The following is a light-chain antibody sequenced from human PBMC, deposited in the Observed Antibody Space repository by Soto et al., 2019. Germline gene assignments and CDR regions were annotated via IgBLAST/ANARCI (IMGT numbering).Light chain of an antibody. V-gene: IGLV1-44*01. CDR1: SSNIGSNS. Sequence: QSVLTQPPSASGTPGQRVTISCSGSSSNIGSNSVNWYHQVPGTAPKLLIYSNNQRPSGVPDRFSGSKSGTSASLAIRGLQSEDEADYYCAAWDDSLNGYVFGSGTQLTVL. J-gene: IGLJ7*01. CDR3: AAWDDSLNGYV. CDR2: SNN.